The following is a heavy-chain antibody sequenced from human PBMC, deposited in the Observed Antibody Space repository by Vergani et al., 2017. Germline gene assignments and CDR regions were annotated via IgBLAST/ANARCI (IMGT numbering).Heavy chain of an antibody. CDR2: IYYTVLT. CDR1: GGSISSSSYY. V-gene: IGHV4-39*01. D-gene: IGHD6-19*01. J-gene: IGHJ4*02. CDR3: ARQRPGSGWSRGDVDD. Sequence: QLQLQESGPGLVKPSETLSLTCTVSGGSISSSSYYWGWIRQPPGKSLEWIGSIYYTVLTYYNPSLQSRVAISVDTSKNQFSLKVTSVTAADTAVYFCARQRPGSGWSRGDVDDWGKGILVTVSS.